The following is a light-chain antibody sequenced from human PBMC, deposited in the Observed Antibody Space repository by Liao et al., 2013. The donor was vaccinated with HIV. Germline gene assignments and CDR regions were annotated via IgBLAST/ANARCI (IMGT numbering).Light chain of an antibody. V-gene: IGLV3-1*01. CDR3: QVWDSFSTFI. CDR1: RLGEKY. CDR2: QDS. J-gene: IGLJ1*01. Sequence: SFELTQPPSVSVSPGQTATITCSGDRLGEKYVSWYQQKPGQSPVLVTYQDSMRPSGIPERFSGSNSGDRATLTITGTQAMDEADYYCQVWDSFSTFIFGTGTKVTVL.